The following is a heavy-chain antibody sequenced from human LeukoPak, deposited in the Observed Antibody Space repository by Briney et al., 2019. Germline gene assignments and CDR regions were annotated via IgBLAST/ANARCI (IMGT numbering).Heavy chain of an antibody. D-gene: IGHD2-15*01. J-gene: IGHJ5*02. CDR3: ARGDIDH. V-gene: IGHV1-2*06. Sequence: ASVKVSCKASGYSFSGYYVHWVRQAPGQGLGWMGRINPNSGGTNYAQKFQGRVTMTRDTSISTAYMELSRLRSDDTAVYYCARGDIDHWGQGTLVTVSS. CDR2: INPNSGGT. CDR1: GYSFSGYY.